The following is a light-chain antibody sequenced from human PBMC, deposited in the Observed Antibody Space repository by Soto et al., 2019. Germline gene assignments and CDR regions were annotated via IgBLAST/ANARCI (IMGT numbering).Light chain of an antibody. CDR2: DVS. Sequence: QSALTQPVSVSGSPGQSIIISCTGTSSDVGGYNYVSWYQQHPGKAPKLMIYDVSNRPSGVSNRFSGSKSGNTASLTISGLQAEDEADYYCSSYRGSTTLDRVFGGGTKLTVL. V-gene: IGLV2-14*01. CDR1: SSDVGGYNY. CDR3: SSYRGSTTLDRV. J-gene: IGLJ3*02.